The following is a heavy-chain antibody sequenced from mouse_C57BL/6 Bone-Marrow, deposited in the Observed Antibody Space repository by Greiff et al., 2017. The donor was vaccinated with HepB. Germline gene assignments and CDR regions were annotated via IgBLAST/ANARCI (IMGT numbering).Heavy chain of an antibody. V-gene: IGHV14-4*01. CDR2: IDPENGDT. D-gene: IGHD2-2*01. J-gene: IGHJ2*01. CDR3: TTAVLWLPRGNY. CDR1: GFNIKDDY. Sequence: EVQLQQSGAELVRPGASVKLSCTASGFNIKDDYMHWVKQRPEQGLEWIGWIDPENGDTEYASKFQGKATITADTSSNTAYLQLSSLTSEDTAVYYCTTAVLWLPRGNYWGQGTTLTVSS.